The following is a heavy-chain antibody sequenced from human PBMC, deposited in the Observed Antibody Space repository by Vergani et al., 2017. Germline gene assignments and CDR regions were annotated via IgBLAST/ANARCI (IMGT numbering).Heavy chain of an antibody. D-gene: IGHD3-22*01. J-gene: IGHJ5*02. Sequence: QVQLVQSGAEVKKPGASVKVSCKASGYTFTSYYMHWVRQAPGQGLEWMGIINPSGGSTSYAQKFQGRVTMTRDTSTSTGYMELSSLRSEDTAVYYCARVTPDYYDSSGYPSNWFDPWGQGTLVTVSS. V-gene: IGHV1-46*01. CDR3: ARVTPDYYDSSGYPSNWFDP. CDR1: GYTFTSYY. CDR2: INPSGGST.